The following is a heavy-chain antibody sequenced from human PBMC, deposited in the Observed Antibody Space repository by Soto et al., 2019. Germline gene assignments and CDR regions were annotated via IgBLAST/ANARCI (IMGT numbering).Heavy chain of an antibody. CDR1: GYTFTSYD. V-gene: IGHV1-8*01. D-gene: IGHD3-10*01. J-gene: IGHJ3*02. Sequence: QVQLVQSGAEVKKPGASVKVSCKASGYTFTSYDINWVRQATGQWLEWMGWMNPNSGNTGYAQKFQGRVTMTRNTSISTAYMELSSLRSEDTAVYYCARGINYYASGDDAFDIWGQGTMVTGSS. CDR3: ARGINYYASGDDAFDI. CDR2: MNPNSGNT.